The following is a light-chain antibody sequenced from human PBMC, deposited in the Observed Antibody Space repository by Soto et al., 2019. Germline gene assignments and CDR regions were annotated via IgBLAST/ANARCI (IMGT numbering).Light chain of an antibody. CDR3: QQYNNGHPLYT. CDR2: GAS. Sequence: EIVMTQSTATLSVSPGERATLSCRASQSVSSNLARYQQKPGQAPRLRIYGASTRATGIPARFSGSGSGTEFTLSIRRLQSEDFAVYYFQQYNNGHPLYTFGPGTKVDIK. J-gene: IGKJ3*01. V-gene: IGKV3-15*01. CDR1: QSVSSN.